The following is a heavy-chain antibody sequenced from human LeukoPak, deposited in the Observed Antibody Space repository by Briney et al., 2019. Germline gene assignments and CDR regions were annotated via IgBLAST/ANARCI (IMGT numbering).Heavy chain of an antibody. D-gene: IGHD2-2*02. CDR2: TYYSGST. CDR3: ARDLREIYCSSTSCYTGISAFDI. Sequence: SQTLSLTCTVSGGSISSGGYYWSWIRQHPGKGLEWIGYTYYSGSTYYNPSLKSRVTISVDTSKNQFSLKLSSVTAADTAVYYCARDLREIYCSSTSCYTGISAFDIWGQGTMVTVSS. V-gene: IGHV4-31*03. CDR1: GGSISSGGYY. J-gene: IGHJ3*02.